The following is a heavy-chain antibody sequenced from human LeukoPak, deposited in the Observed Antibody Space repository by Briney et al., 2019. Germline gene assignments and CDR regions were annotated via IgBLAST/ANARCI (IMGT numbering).Heavy chain of an antibody. CDR1: GGSISSYY. D-gene: IGHD1-20*01. Sequence: SETLSLTCTVSGGSISSYYWSWIRQPPGKGLEWIGYIYYSGSTNYNPSLKSRVTTSVDTSKNQFSLKLSSVTAADTAVYYCARADGITGTRYYFDYWGQGTLVTVSS. J-gene: IGHJ4*02. V-gene: IGHV4-59*08. CDR2: IYYSGST. CDR3: ARADGITGTRYYFDY.